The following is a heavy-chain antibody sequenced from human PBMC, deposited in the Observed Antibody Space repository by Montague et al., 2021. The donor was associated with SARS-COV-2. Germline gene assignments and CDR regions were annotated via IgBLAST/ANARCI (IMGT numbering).Heavy chain of an antibody. CDR1: GGSICRFY. V-gene: IGHV4-59*12. Sequence: SETLSLTCTVYGGSICRFYWTWFRQPPGKGLVSIGYLSDSGSSNYNPSLTSRVTMSVDTSKNQFSLKLSSVTAADTAVYYCARGTKRVFTYDYDSSGYASNYWGQGTLVTVS. J-gene: IGHJ4*02. CDR3: ARGTKRVFTYDYDSSGYASNY. D-gene: IGHD3-22*01. CDR2: LSDSGSS.